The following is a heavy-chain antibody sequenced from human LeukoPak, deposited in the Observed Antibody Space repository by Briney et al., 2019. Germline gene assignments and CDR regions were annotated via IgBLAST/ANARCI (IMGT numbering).Heavy chain of an antibody. CDR1: GGTFSSYS. V-gene: IGHV1-69*05. CDR3: ARNYMYYGSGVEWFDP. J-gene: IGHJ5*02. D-gene: IGHD3-10*01. Sequence: ASVKVSCKASGGTFSSYSIIWVRQAPGQGLEWMGWIIPIFGTPNYAQKLQGRVTITTDESTSTAYMELSSLRSEDTAVYYCARNYMYYGSGVEWFDPWGQGTLVTVSS. CDR2: IIPIFGTP.